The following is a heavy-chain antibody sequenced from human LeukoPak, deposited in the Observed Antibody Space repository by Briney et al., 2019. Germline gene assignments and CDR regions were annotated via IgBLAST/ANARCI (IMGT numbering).Heavy chain of an antibody. CDR2: ISAYNGNT. CDR1: GYTFTSYG. CDR3: ARDIDPYYQSTFDY. D-gene: IGHD3-22*01. J-gene: IGHJ4*02. V-gene: IGHV1-18*01. Sequence: ASVTVSCKASGYTFTSYGISWVRQAPGQGLEWMGWISAYNGNTNYAQKLQGRVTMTTDTSTSTAYMELRSLRSDDTAVYYCARDIDPYYQSTFDYWGQGTLVTVSS.